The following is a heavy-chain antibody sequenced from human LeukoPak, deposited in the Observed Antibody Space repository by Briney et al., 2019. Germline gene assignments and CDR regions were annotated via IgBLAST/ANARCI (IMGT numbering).Heavy chain of an antibody. CDR2: ISYDGSNK. Sequence: GGSLRLSCAASGFTFSSYGMHWVRQAPGKGLEWVAVISYDGSNKYYADSVKGRFTIPRDNSKNTLYLQMNSLRAEDTAVYYCAKDQGTESSYYYGMDVWGKGTTVTVSS. CDR1: GFTFSSYG. V-gene: IGHV3-30*18. CDR3: AKDQGTESSYYYGMDV. D-gene: IGHD1-7*01. J-gene: IGHJ6*04.